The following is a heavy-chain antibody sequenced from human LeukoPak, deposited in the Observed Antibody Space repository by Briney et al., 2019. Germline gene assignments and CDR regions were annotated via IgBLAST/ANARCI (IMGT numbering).Heavy chain of an antibody. Sequence: SETLSLTCTVSGGSISSHYWSWIRQPPGKGLEWIGYIYYSGSTNYNPSLKSRVTISVDTSKNQFSLKLSSATAADTAVYYCARYSGSYYPCFDYWGQGTLVTVSS. J-gene: IGHJ4*02. CDR1: GGSISSHY. CDR2: IYYSGST. V-gene: IGHV4-59*11. CDR3: ARYSGSYYPCFDY. D-gene: IGHD1-26*01.